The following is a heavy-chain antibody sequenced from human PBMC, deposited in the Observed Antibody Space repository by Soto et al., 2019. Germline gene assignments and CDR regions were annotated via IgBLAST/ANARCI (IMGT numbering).Heavy chain of an antibody. V-gene: IGHV3-9*01. D-gene: IGHD3-3*01. Sequence: EVQLVESGGGLVQPGRSLRLSCAASGFTFDDYAMHWVRQAPGKGLEWVSGISWNSGSIGYADSVKGRFTISRDNAKNTLYLQMNRLRAEDTALYYCAKDSVVAVRFLEAKWYDYYYLGVWGEGTTVAVCS. CDR2: ISWNSGSI. CDR1: GFTFDDYA. CDR3: AKDSVVAVRFLEAKWYDYYYLGV. J-gene: IGHJ6*03.